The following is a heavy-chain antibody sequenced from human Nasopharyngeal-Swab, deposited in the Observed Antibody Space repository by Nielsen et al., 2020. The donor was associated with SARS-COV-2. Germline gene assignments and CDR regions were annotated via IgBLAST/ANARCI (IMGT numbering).Heavy chain of an antibody. V-gene: IGHV3-53*01. J-gene: IGHJ4*02. D-gene: IGHD6-6*01. CDR2: IYSGGST. Sequence: VRQAPGKGLEWVSVIYSGGSTYYADSVKGRFTISRDNSKNTLYLQMNSLRAEDTAVYYCARGIRSSLYWGQGTLVTVSS. CDR3: ARGIRSSLY.